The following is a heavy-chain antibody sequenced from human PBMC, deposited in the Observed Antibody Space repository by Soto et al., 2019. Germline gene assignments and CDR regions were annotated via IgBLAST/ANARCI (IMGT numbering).Heavy chain of an antibody. D-gene: IGHD3-10*01. J-gene: IGHJ4*02. Sequence: EVQLLESGGGLVQPGGSLRLSCAASGFTFSSYAMSWVRQAPGKGLEWVSAISGSGGSTYYADSVKGRFTISRDNSKNTLNLQMNSLRAEDTAVYYCAKSPTYYYGSGSYGHTYFDYWGQGTLVTVSS. CDR3: AKSPTYYYGSGSYGHTYFDY. CDR2: ISGSGGST. V-gene: IGHV3-23*01. CDR1: GFTFSSYA.